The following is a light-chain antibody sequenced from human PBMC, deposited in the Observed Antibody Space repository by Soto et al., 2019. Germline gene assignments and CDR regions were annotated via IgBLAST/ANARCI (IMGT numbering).Light chain of an antibody. CDR2: GAS. CDR1: QTVSNTY. V-gene: IGKV3-20*01. CDR3: QQYGALPPT. J-gene: IGKJ4*01. Sequence: EIVLTQFPGALSLSPGERVTLSCRASQTVSNTYLAWYQQKRGQAPKFLIYGASNRATGIPDRFSGSGSGTDVTLTISRLEPEDFAVYYCQQYGALPPTFGGGTKVEIK.